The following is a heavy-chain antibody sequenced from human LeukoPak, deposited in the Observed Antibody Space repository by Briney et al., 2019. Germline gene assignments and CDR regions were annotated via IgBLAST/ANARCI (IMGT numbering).Heavy chain of an antibody. D-gene: IGHD2-2*01. CDR2: ISYDGSNK. V-gene: IGHV3-30-3*01. Sequence: GGSLRLSCAASGFTFSSYAMHWVRQAPGKGLEWVAVISYDGSNKYYADSVKGRFTISRDNSKNTLYLQMNSLRAEDTAVYYCARDRGYCSSTSCPYYYYGTDVWGQGTTVTVSS. CDR1: GFTFSSYA. CDR3: ARDRGYCSSTSCPYYYYGTDV. J-gene: IGHJ6*02.